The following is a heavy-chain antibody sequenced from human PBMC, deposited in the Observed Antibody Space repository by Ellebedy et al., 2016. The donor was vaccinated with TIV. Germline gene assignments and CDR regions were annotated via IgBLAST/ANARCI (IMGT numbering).Heavy chain of an antibody. J-gene: IGHJ3*02. CDR2: IWYDGSNK. CDR1: GFTFSSYG. D-gene: IGHD5-18*01. V-gene: IGHV3-33*01. Sequence: PGGSLRLSCAASGFTFSSYGMHWVRQAPGKGLEWVAVIWYDGSNKYYADSVKGRFTISRDNSKNTLYLQMNSLRAEDTAVYYCARSSHVVTEPVRAFDIWGQGTMVTVSS. CDR3: ARSSHVVTEPVRAFDI.